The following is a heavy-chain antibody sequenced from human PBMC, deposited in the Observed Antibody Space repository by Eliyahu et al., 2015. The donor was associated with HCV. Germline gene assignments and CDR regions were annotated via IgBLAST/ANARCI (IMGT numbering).Heavy chain of an antibody. D-gene: IGHD5-18*01. CDR2: INHRWST. V-gene: IGHV4-34*01. J-gene: IGHJ4*02. Sequence: QVQLQQWGAGLLKPSETLSLTCAVYGGSFSGYYWSWIRQPPGKGLEWIGEINHRWSTHYHPSLKSRVTISVDTSKNQFSLKLSSVTAADTAVYYCASGYSYGPPFDYWGQGTLVTVSS. CDR1: GGSFSGYY. CDR3: ASGYSYGPPFDY.